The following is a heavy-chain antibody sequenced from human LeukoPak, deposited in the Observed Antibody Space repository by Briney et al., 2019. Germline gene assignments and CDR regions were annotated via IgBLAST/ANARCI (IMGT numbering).Heavy chain of an antibody. Sequence: SETLSLTCTVSGGSISSYYWNWIRQPPGKGLEWIAYIYYSGSTSYNPSLKSRVTISVDTSKKQFSLKLSSVTAADTAVYYCAGWYYYDSSGYHGGAFDIWGQGTMVTVSS. CDR2: IYYSGST. J-gene: IGHJ3*02. CDR3: AGWYYYDSSGYHGGAFDI. V-gene: IGHV4-59*08. CDR1: GGSISSYY. D-gene: IGHD3-22*01.